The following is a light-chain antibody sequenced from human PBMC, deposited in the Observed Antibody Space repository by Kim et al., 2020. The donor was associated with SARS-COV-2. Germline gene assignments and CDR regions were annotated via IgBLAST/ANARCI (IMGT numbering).Light chain of an antibody. CDR1: SSDIGSYNY. CDR2: DVS. Sequence: QSALTQPASVSGSPGQSITISCTGTSSDIGSYNYVSWYQQHPGKAPKLMIYDVSNRPSGVSNRFSGSKSGNMASLTISGLQAEDEADYYCSSYTSSSSHWVFGGGTQLTV. CDR3: SSYTSSSSHWV. J-gene: IGLJ3*02. V-gene: IGLV2-14*03.